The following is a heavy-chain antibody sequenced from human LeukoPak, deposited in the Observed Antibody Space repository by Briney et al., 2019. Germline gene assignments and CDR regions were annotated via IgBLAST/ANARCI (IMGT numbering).Heavy chain of an antibody. D-gene: IGHD2/OR15-2a*01. J-gene: IGHJ4*02. CDR3: TKEILSSMAFDY. V-gene: IGHV3-30*18. CDR2: ISYDGSNK. Sequence: GRSLRLSCAASGFTFSSYGMHWVRQAPGKGLEWVVVISYDGSNKYYADSVKGRFTISRDNSKNTLYLQMNSLRAEDTAVYYCTKEILSSMAFDYWGQGTLVTVSS. CDR1: GFTFSSYG.